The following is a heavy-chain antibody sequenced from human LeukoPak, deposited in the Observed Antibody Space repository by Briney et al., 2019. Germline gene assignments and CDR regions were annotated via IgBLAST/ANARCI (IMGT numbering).Heavy chain of an antibody. V-gene: IGHV4-4*07. J-gene: IGHJ3*02. CDR3: ARETRNDAFDI. CDR2: IYTSGST. D-gene: IGHD1/OR15-1a*01. CDR1: GDAISRGDY. Sequence: SETLSLTCSVSGDAISRGDYWGWIRQSAGKGLEWIGRIYTSGSTNYNPSLKSRVTMSVDTSKNQFSLKLSSVTAADTAVYYCARETRNDAFDIWGQGTMVTVSS.